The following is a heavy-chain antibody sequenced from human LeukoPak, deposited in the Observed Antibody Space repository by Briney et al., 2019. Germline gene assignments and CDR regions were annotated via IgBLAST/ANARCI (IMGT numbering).Heavy chain of an antibody. J-gene: IGHJ4*02. Sequence: SVKVSCKASGGTFSSYAISWVRQAPGQGLEWMGRIIPILGIANYAQKFQGRVTITADKSTSTAYMELSSLRSEDTAVYYRARDYGGITYYFDYWGQGTLVTVSS. V-gene: IGHV1-69*04. CDR2: IIPILGIA. CDR3: ARDYGGITYYFDY. CDR1: GGTFSSYA. D-gene: IGHD4-23*01.